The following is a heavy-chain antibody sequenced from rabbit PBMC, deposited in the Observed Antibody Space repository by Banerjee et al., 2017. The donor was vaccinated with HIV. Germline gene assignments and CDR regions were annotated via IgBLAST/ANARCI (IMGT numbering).Heavy chain of an antibody. CDR2: INAADDSKI. V-gene: IGHV1S45*01. CDR3: ARDLAAVTGWNFGL. J-gene: IGHJ6*01. CDR1: GFDFSGNA. Sequence: QEQLEESGGDLVKPEGSLTLTCTASGFDFSGNAMCWVRQAPVTGLEWIACINAADDSKICYASWAKGRFTISRTSSTTVTLQMTSLTAADTATYFCARDLAAVTGWNFGLWGPGTL. D-gene: IGHD7-1*01.